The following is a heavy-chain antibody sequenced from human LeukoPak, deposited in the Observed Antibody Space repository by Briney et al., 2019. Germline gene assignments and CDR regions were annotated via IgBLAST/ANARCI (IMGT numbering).Heavy chain of an antibody. D-gene: IGHD4-17*01. CDR1: GGTFSSYA. Sequence: SVKVSCKASGGTFSSYAISWVRQAPGQGLEWMGRIIPILGIANYAQKFQGRVTITADKSTSTAYMELSSLRSEDTAVYYCAIDSLDCGDYSNWFDPWGQGTLVTVSS. CDR2: IIPILGIA. CDR3: AIDSLDCGDYSNWFDP. V-gene: IGHV1-69*04. J-gene: IGHJ5*02.